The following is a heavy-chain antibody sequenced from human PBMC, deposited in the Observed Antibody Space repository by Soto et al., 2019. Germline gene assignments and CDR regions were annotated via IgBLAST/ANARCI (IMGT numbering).Heavy chain of an antibody. D-gene: IGHD3-10*01. CDR2: ISYDGSNK. Sequence: QVQLVESGGGVVQPGRSLRLSCAASGFTFSSYGMHWVRQAPGKGLEWVAVISYDGSNKYYADSVKGRFTISRDNSKNTLYLQMNSLRAEDTAVYYCAKEGFRYYFDYWGRGTLVTVSS. CDR3: AKEGFRYYFDY. V-gene: IGHV3-30*18. CDR1: GFTFSSYG. J-gene: IGHJ4*02.